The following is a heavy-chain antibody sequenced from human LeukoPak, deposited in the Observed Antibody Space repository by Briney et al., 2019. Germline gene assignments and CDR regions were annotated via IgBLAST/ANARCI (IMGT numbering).Heavy chain of an antibody. V-gene: IGHV3-30*18. J-gene: IGHJ4*02. CDR3: AKGGITFGGVIPRGLNY. CDR1: GFTFSSYG. Sequence: GGSLRLSCAASGFTFSSYGMHWVRQAPGKGLEWVAVISYDGSNKYYADSVKGRFTISRDNSKNTLHLQMNSLRAEDTAVYYCAKGGITFGGVIPRGLNYWGQGTLVTVSS. CDR2: ISYDGSNK. D-gene: IGHD3-16*02.